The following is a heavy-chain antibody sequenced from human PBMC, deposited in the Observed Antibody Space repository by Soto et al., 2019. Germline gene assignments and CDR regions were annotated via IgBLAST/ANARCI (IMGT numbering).Heavy chain of an antibody. CDR3: TRAGSYRFDY. CDR2: INPDGRIT. Sequence: EVQLVESGGGIVQPGGSLRLSCADSGFSLSSYWVHWVRQSPGKGLMWVSRINPDGRITNYADSVKGRFTISRDNAKNTVYLQMDSLRAEDTAVYYCTRAGSYRFDYWGQGTLVTVSS. D-gene: IGHD3-10*01. J-gene: IGHJ4*02. CDR1: GFSLSSYW. V-gene: IGHV3-74*01.